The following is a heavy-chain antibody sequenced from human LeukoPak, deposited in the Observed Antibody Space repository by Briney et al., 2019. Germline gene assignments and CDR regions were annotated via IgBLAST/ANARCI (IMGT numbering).Heavy chain of an antibody. CDR3: ARHYDPPSYYSNYFDS. D-gene: IGHD3-22*01. V-gene: IGHV4-59*08. Sequence: PSETLSLTCTVSGGSISGYYWSWLRQPTGKGLEWIGYVYSTGSTYYNPSLKSRVTISLDTSNKQFSLHLISVTAADTAMYYCARHYDPPSYYSNYFDSWGQGTLITVSS. CDR1: GGSISGYY. J-gene: IGHJ4*02. CDR2: VYSTGST.